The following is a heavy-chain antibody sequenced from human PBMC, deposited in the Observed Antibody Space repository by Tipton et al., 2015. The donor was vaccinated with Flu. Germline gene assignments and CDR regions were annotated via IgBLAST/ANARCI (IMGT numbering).Heavy chain of an antibody. V-gene: IGHV4-39*07. Sequence: GEALTNSPYSWGWIRQPPGKGLEWIGSIDHSGTTYYNPSLKSRVTISVDTSKNQFSLKLSSVTAADTAVFYCASHSYSRGRAGHWGQGTLVTVSS. CDR3: ASHSYSRGRAGH. CDR1: GEALTNSPYS. J-gene: IGHJ4*02. CDR2: IDHSGTT. D-gene: IGHD4-11*01.